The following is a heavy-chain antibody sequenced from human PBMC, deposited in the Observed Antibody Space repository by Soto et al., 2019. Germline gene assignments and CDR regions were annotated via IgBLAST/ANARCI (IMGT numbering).Heavy chain of an antibody. J-gene: IGHJ6*03. CDR1: GFTFSSYG. CDR3: AKAFLSGSYYYYYYYMDV. Sequence: GGSLRLSCAASGFTFSSYGMHWVRQAPGKGLEWVAVISYDGSNKYYADYVKGRFNISRDNSKKTLYLQMNSQRAEDTDVYYCAKAFLSGSYYYYYYYMDVWGKGTTVTVSS. CDR2: ISYDGSNK. V-gene: IGHV3-30*18. D-gene: IGHD3-10*01.